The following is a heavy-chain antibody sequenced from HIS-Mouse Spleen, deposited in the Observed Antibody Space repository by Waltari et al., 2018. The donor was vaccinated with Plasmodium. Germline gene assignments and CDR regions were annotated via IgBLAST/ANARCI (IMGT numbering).Heavy chain of an antibody. CDR3: ARSLGIASSYWYFDL. CDR1: GYSISSGYY. V-gene: IGHV4-38-2*02. Sequence: QVQLQESGPGLVKPSETLSLTCTVSGYSISSGYYWGWIRQPPGKGLGWIGSIYNRGSPYTNPSLKSRVTISVDTSKNQFSRKLSSVTAADTAVYYCARSLGIASSYWYFDLWGRGTLVTVSS. D-gene: IGHD2-15*01. J-gene: IGHJ2*01. CDR2: IYNRGSP.